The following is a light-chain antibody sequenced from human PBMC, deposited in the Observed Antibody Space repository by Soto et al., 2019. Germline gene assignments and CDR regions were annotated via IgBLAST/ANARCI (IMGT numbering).Light chain of an antibody. CDR2: DAS. CDR3: QQYNSYSKT. CDR1: QSISSW. J-gene: IGKJ1*01. Sequence: DIQMTQSPSTLSASVRDRVTITCRASQSISSWLAWYQRKPGKAPKLLIYDASSLESGVPSRFSGSGSGTEFTLTISSLQPDDFATYYCQQYNSYSKTFGQGTKVDIK. V-gene: IGKV1-5*01.